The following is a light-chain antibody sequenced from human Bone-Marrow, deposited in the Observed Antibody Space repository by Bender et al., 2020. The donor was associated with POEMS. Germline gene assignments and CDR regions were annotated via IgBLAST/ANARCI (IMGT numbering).Light chain of an antibody. J-gene: IGLJ1*01. CDR2: EVF. V-gene: IGLV2-23*02. CDR3: CSYAGSSTFYV. Sequence: QSALTQPPSASGSPGQSVTISCTGTTSDIGSYNYVSWYQQHPGKAPKLMIYEVFKRPSGVSNRFSGSKSGNTASLTISGLQAEDEADYYCCSYAGSSTFYVFGTGTKVTVL. CDR1: TSDIGSYNY.